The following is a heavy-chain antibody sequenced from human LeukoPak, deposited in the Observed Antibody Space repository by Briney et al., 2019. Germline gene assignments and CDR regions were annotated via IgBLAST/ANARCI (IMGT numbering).Heavy chain of an antibody. CDR1: GGSISSYY. Sequence: SETLSLTCTVSGGSISSYYWSWIRQPPGKGLEWIGYIYYSGSTNYNPSLKSRVTISVDTSKNQFSLKLSSVTAADTAVYYCARVKETSRRHDAFDIWGQGTMVTVSS. CDR2: IYYSGST. V-gene: IGHV4-59*01. J-gene: IGHJ3*02. CDR3: ARVKETSRRHDAFDI.